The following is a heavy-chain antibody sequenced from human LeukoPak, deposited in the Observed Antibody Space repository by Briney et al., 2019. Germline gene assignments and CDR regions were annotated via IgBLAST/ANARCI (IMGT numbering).Heavy chain of an antibody. CDR1: GYSISSGYY. Sequence: PSETLSLTCAVSGYSISSGYYWGWIRQPPGKGLEWIGSIYHSGSTYYNPSLKSRVTISVDTPKNQFSLKLSSVTAADTAVYYCARHRDTAMFDYWGQGTLVTVSS. CDR3: ARHRDTAMFDY. D-gene: IGHD5-18*01. J-gene: IGHJ4*02. V-gene: IGHV4-38-2*01. CDR2: IYHSGST.